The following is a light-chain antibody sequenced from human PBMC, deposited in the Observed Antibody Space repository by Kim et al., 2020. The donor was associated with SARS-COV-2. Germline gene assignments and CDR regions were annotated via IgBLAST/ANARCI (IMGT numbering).Light chain of an antibody. CDR3: QAWDINTYVV. CDR1: KLGDKY. V-gene: IGLV3-1*01. Sequence: SYELTQPPSVSVSPGQTASITCSGDKLGDKYACWYQQKPGQSPVLVIYQDRKRPSGIPERFSGSNSGNTATLTISGTQAMDEADHYCQAWDINTYVVFGGGTKLTVL. J-gene: IGLJ2*01. CDR2: QDR.